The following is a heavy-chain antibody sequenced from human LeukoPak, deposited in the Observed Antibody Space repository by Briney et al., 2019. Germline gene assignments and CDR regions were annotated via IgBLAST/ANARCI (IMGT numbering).Heavy chain of an antibody. D-gene: IGHD1/OR15-1a*01. CDR3: VKQQTSHGNFDY. CDR1: GFTFSNHA. J-gene: IGHJ4*02. CDR2: IGTAGDT. V-gene: IGHV3-13*01. Sequence: GGSLRLSCATSGFTFSNHAMHWVRQATGKGLEWVSAIGTAGDTFYPGSVKGRFTISRENAKNSLSLQINSLKAEDTAVYYCVKQQTSHGNFDYWGQGTLVTVSS.